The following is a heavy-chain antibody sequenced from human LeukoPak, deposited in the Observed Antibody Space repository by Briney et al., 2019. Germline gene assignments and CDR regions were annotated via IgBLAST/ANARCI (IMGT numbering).Heavy chain of an antibody. CDR1: GGSISSYY. D-gene: IGHD3-22*01. Sequence: PSETLSLTCTVPGGSISSYYWSWIRQPPGKGLEWIGYIYYSGSTYYHPSLKSRVTISSDTSKTQFTLKLTSVTAADTAVYFCARSPSGYRFDSWGQGTLVTVSS. CDR3: ARSPSGYRFDS. J-gene: IGHJ4*02. CDR2: IYYSGST. V-gene: IGHV4-59*01.